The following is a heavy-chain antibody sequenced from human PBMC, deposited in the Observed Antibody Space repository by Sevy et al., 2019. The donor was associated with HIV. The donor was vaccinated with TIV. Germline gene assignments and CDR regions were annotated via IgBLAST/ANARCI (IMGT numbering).Heavy chain of an antibody. D-gene: IGHD3-10*01. CDR3: ATISTGYSYSNNGDPPGD. CDR2: IIPIFGTP. CDR1: GGTFSSYD. Sequence: ASVKVSCKAPGGTFSSYDISWVRHAPGKGLEWLGWIIPIFGTPNYAQKFQGRLTITADESTSTAYIELSSLKSEDTGVYYCATISTGYSYSNNGDPPGDWGQGTLVTVSS. V-gene: IGHV1-69*13. J-gene: IGHJ4*02.